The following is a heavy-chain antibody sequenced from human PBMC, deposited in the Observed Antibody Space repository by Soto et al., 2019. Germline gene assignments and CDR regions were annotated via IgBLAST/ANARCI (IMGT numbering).Heavy chain of an antibody. D-gene: IGHD6-13*01. CDR3: ARAPSWYIFDY. CDR1: GYTFTTCA. J-gene: IGHJ4*02. V-gene: IGHV1-3*01. Sequence: QVQLVQSGAEVKKPGASVKVSCKASGYTFTTCATHWVRQITGQRLEWMGWINAANGNTKYSQKFQGRVTITRDTSASTAYMELSSLRSEDTAVYYCARAPSWYIFDYWGQGALVTVSS. CDR2: INAANGNT.